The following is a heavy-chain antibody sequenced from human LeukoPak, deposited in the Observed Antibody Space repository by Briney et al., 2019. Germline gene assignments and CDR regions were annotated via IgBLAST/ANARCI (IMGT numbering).Heavy chain of an antibody. D-gene: IGHD6-19*01. CDR1: GYSFTTYW. CDR3: ARLPLPGISVAGTGDYYYGLDV. Sequence: GESLKISCKGSGYSFTTYWIAWVRQMPGKGLEWMGIIYPGDSDARYSPSFQGQVTISADKSITTAYLQWSSLKASDTAIYYCARLPLPGISVAGTGDYYYGLDVRGQGTTVTVSS. J-gene: IGHJ6*02. CDR2: IYPGDSDA. V-gene: IGHV5-51*01.